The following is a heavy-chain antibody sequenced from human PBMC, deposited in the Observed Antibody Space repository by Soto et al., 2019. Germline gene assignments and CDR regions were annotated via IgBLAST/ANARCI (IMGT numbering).Heavy chain of an antibody. J-gene: IGHJ4*02. CDR3: AKTVADY. Sequence: LRLSCAASGFTFSSYGMHWVRQAPGKGLEWVAVISYDGSNKYYADSVKGRFTISRDNSKNTLYLQMNSLRAEDTAVYYCAKTVADYWGQGTLVTVSS. V-gene: IGHV3-30*18. D-gene: IGHD4-17*01. CDR2: ISYDGSNK. CDR1: GFTFSSYG.